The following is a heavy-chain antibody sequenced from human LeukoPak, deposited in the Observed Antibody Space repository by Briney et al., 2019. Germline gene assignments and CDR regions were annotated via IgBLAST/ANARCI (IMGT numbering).Heavy chain of an antibody. CDR1: GASISSDSYY. Sequence: PSETLSLTCTVSGASISSDSYYWRWIRQPAGKGLEWSGRIYSSGNSKYNPALMSRVTISLDTSKTQLSLNLSSVSAAETDVYYCATDMPGSGWNDAFDIWGQGTMVTVSS. J-gene: IGHJ3*02. D-gene: IGHD6-19*01. V-gene: IGHV4-61*02. CDR3: ATDMPGSGWNDAFDI. CDR2: IYSSGNS.